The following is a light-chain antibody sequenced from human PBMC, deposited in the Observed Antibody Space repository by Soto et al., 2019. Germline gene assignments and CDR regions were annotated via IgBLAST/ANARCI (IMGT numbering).Light chain of an antibody. J-gene: IGLJ1*01. CDR2: DVT. CDR3: SSFSTIRTYV. CDR1: SSDVGSNNR. V-gene: IGLV2-18*02. Sequence: QSALTQPPSVSGSPGQSVAISCSGSSSDVGSNNRVSWYQQSPGTAPKLMIYDVTNRPSGVPDRFSGSKSGNTASLTISGLQAVDLADYHCSSFSTIRTYVFGTGTKVTVL.